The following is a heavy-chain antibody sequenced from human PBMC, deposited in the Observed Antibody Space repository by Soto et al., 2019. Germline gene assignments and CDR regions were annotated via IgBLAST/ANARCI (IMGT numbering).Heavy chain of an antibody. CDR2: SYATGTT. Sequence: QVQLQESGPGLVKPSETLSLTCTVSGASISGFYWSWIRKSAGPGLEWIGSSYATGTTYYNPSLKSLVMMTVDTSKKQFSMKLRSVTADDTALYYCVRDGTKTLRDWFDPWGQGISVTVSS. CDR3: VRDGTKTLRDWFDP. D-gene: IGHD1-1*01. CDR1: GASISGFY. V-gene: IGHV4-4*07. J-gene: IGHJ5*02.